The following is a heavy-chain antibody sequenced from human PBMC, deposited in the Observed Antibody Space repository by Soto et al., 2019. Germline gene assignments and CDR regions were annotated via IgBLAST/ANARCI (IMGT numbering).Heavy chain of an antibody. D-gene: IGHD2-8*01. CDR1: GDSVSSNSAA. J-gene: IGHJ5*01. CDR2: TYYRSKWYN. V-gene: IGHV6-1*01. Sequence: SQTLSLTCAISGDSVSSNSAAWSWIRQSPSRGLEWLGRTYYRSKWYNDYAASVKGRININPDTSNNQVSLHLDSVTPDDTAVYYCARLIGNSWLDSWGQGTLVTVSS. CDR3: ARLIGNSWLDS.